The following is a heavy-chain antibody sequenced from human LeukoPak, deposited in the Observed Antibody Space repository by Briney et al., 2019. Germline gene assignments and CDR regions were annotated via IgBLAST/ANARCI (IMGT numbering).Heavy chain of an antibody. J-gene: IGHJ4*02. CDR1: GGSLSGYY. CDR2: INHSGST. V-gene: IGHV4-34*01. CDR3: ARGRPPNY. Sequence: SETLSLTCAVYGGSLSGYYWSWIRQPPGKGLEWIGEINHSGSTNYNPSLKSRVTISVDTSKNQFSLKLSSVTAADTAVYYCARGRPPNYWGQGTLVTVSS.